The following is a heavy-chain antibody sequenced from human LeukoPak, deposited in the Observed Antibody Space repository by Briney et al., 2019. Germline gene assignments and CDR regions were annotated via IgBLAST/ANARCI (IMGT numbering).Heavy chain of an antibody. CDR3: ARAPPRGYSYGYFDY. J-gene: IGHJ4*02. CDR1: GFTFSSYS. Sequence: AGGSLRLSCAASGFTFSSYSMNWVRQAPGKGLEWVSSISSSSSYIYYADSVKGRFTISRDNAKNSLYLQMNSLRAEDTAVYYCARAPPRGYSYGYFDYWGQGTLVTVSS. V-gene: IGHV3-21*01. CDR2: ISSSSSYI. D-gene: IGHD5-18*01.